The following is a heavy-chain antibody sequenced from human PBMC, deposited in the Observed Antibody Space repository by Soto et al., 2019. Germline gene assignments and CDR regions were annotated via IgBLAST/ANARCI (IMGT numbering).Heavy chain of an antibody. V-gene: IGHV4-39*01. CDR3: AIQREGGRGAFDI. J-gene: IGHJ3*02. CDR1: GGSISSSYYY. Sequence: QLQLQESGPGLVKPSETLSLTCTVSGGSISSSYYYWGWIRQPPGKGLEWIGSIYYGGSTYYNQSLKSRVTVSVDTSKNQFSLKVSSVTATDTAVYYCAIQREGGRGAFDIWCQGTMVTVSS. CDR2: IYYGGST. D-gene: IGHD1-26*01.